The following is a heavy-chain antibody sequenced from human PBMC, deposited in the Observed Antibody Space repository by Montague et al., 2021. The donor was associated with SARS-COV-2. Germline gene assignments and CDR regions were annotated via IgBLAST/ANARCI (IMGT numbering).Heavy chain of an antibody. D-gene: IGHD3-22*01. V-gene: IGHV4-39*01. Sequence: SETLSLTCTVSGGSISSSSYYWGWIRQPPGKGLEWIGSIYYSGGTYYNPSLKSRVTISVDTSKNQFSLKLSSVTAADTAVYYCARQPPVTMIVVVISGRFDYWGQGTLVTVSS. J-gene: IGHJ4*02. CDR3: ARQPPVTMIVVVISGRFDY. CDR2: IYYSGGT. CDR1: GGSISSSSYY.